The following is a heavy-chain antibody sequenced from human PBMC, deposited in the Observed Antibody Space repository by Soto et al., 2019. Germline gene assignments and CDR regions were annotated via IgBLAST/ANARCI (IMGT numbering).Heavy chain of an antibody. D-gene: IGHD7-27*01. V-gene: IGHV4-59*01. CDR3: ARDTGGYYLDS. CDR1: GDSISSYF. CDR2: IHYSGTT. J-gene: IGHJ4*01. Sequence: QVQLLESGPGLVKPSETLSLTCTIYGDSISSYFWCWIRQPPGKGLEWIGYIHYSGTTVYSPSLKSRVTMSIDKSENQFTLNLTYVTAADTAVYFCARDTGGYYLDSWGQGRLVTVSS.